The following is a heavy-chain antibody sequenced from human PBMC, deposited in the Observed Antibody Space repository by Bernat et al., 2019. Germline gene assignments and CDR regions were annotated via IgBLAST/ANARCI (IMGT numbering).Heavy chain of an antibody. J-gene: IGHJ6*03. CDR2: IYYSGST. V-gene: IGHV4-39*01. Sequence: QLQLQESGPGLVKPSETLSLTCTVSGGSISSSSYYWGWIRQPPGKGLEWIGSIYYSGSTYYNPSLKSRVTISVDTSKNQFSLKLSSVTAADTAVYYCARGYDFWSGYYTVYYYYYYCMDVWGKGTTVTVSS. CDR1: GGSISSSSYY. D-gene: IGHD3-3*01. CDR3: ARGYDFWSGYYTVYYYYYYCMDV.